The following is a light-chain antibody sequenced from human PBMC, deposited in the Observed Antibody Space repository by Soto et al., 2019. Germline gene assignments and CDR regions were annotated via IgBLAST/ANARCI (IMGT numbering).Light chain of an antibody. CDR1: SSDIGAYDY. V-gene: IGLV2-14*01. CDR2: EVT. CDR3: GSYASATLI. J-gene: IGLJ2*01. Sequence: QSALTQPASVSGSPGQSITISCTGTSSDIGAYDYVSWFQQYPGKAPTLLIYEVTFRPSGVSSRFSGSKSGNTASLTISGLQTEDEADYYCGSYASATLIFGGGTKPTVL.